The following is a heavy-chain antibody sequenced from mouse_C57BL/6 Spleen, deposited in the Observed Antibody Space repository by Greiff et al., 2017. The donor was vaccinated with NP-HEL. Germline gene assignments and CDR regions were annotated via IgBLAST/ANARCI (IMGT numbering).Heavy chain of an antibody. D-gene: IGHD2-4*01. Sequence: QVQLKQSGAELVRPGASVTLSCKASGYTFTDYEMHWVKQTPVHGLEWIGAIDPETGGTAYNQKFKGKAILTADISSSTAYMELRSLTSEDSAVYYCTRGGDYDRVCYFDYWGQGTTLTVSS. J-gene: IGHJ2*01. V-gene: IGHV1-15*01. CDR2: IDPETGGT. CDR1: GYTFTDYE. CDR3: TRGGDYDRVCYFDY.